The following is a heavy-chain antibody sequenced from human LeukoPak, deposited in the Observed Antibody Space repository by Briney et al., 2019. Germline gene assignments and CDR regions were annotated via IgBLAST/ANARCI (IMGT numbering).Heavy chain of an antibody. CDR3: ARAVEWLGAFDI. V-gene: IGHV4-61*02. CDR2: IYTSGST. Sequence: SETLSLTCTVSGGSISSGSYYWSWIRQPAGKGLEWIGRIYTSGSTNYNPSLKSRVTISVDTSKNQFSLKLSPVTAADTAVYYCARAVEWLGAFDIWGQGTMVTVSS. CDR1: GGSISSGSYY. J-gene: IGHJ3*02. D-gene: IGHD3-3*01.